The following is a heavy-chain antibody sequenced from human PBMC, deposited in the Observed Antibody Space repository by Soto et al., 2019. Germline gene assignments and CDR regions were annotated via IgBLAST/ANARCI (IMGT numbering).Heavy chain of an antibody. V-gene: IGHV1-58*01. J-gene: IGHJ6*02. CDR1: GFTFTSSA. Sequence: GASVKVSCKASGFTFTSSAVQWVRQARGQRLEWTGWIVVGSGNTNYAQKFQERVTITRDMSTSTAYMELSSLRSEDTAVYYCAADSNWYYYYGMDVWGQGTTVTVSS. CDR3: AADSNWYYYYGMDV. CDR2: IVVGSGNT.